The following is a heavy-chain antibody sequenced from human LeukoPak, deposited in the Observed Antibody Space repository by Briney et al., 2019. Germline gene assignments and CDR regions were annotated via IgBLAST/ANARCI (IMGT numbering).Heavy chain of an antibody. J-gene: IGHJ4*02. CDR2: IYYSGST. Sequence: SETLSLTCTVSGGSISSYYWSWIRQPPGKGLEWIGYIYYSGSTNYNPSLKSRVTISVDTSKNQFSLKLSSVTAADTAVYYCASFSYGSGSSYWGQGTLVTVSS. D-gene: IGHD3-10*01. CDR1: GGSISSYY. CDR3: ASFSYGSGSSY. V-gene: IGHV4-59*01.